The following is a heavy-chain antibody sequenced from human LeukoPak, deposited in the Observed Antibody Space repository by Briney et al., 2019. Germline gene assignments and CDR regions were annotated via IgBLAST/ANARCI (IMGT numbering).Heavy chain of an antibody. CDR1: GFTFSSYW. J-gene: IGHJ4*02. CDR2: INSDGSST. D-gene: IGHD3-10*01. CDR3: ARAWDGSGYDY. Sequence: GGSLRLSCAASGFTFSSYWMHWVRQAPGKGLVWVSRINSDGSSTSYADSVKGRFTISRDNAKNTLYLQMNSLRAEDTAVYYCARAWDGSGYDYWGQGTLVTVSS. V-gene: IGHV3-74*01.